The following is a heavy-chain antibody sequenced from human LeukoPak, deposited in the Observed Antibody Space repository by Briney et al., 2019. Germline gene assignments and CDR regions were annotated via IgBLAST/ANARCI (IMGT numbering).Heavy chain of an antibody. J-gene: IGHJ4*02. CDR3: AREYRRLFGGRHLSDY. Sequence: ASVKVSCKASGYTFTGYYMHWVRQAPGQGLEWMGWINPNSGGTNYAQKFQGRVTMTRDTSISTAYMELSRLRSDDTAVYYCAREYRRLFGGRHLSDYWGQGTLVTVSS. V-gene: IGHV1-2*02. D-gene: IGHD3-3*01. CDR2: INPNSGGT. CDR1: GYTFTGYY.